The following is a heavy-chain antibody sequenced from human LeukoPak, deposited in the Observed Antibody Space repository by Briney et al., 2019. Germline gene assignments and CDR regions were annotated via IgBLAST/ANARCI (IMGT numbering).Heavy chain of an antibody. Sequence: SETLSLTCTVSGYSISSGYYWGWIRQPPGKGLEWIGYIYYSGSTNYNPSLKSRVTISVDTSKNQFSLKLSSVTAADTAVYYCARFYYYGSGSYYIDYWGQGTLVTVSS. D-gene: IGHD3-10*01. CDR2: IYYSGST. V-gene: IGHV4-61*01. CDR3: ARFYYYGSGSYYIDY. CDR1: GYSISSGYY. J-gene: IGHJ4*02.